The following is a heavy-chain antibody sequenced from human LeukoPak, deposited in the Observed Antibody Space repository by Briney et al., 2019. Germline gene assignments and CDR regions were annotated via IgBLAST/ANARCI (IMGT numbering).Heavy chain of an antibody. CDR3: ARKYCSGGSCYSGFDY. CDR1: GGTFSSYA. CDR2: IIPIFGTA. D-gene: IGHD2-15*01. J-gene: IGHJ4*02. V-gene: IGHV1-69*05. Sequence: SVKVSCMASGGTFSSYAISWVRQAPGQGLEWMGGIIPIFGTANYAQKFQGRVTITTDESTSTAYMELSSLRSEDTAVYYCARKYCSGGSCYSGFDYWGQGTLVTVSS.